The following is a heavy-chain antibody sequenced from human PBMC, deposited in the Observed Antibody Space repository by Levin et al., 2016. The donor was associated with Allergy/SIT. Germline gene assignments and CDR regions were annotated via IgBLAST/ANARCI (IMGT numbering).Heavy chain of an antibody. D-gene: IGHD3-22*01. V-gene: IGHV3-23*01. CDR2: ISGSGGST. CDR3: AKTRSGYYYVFDY. Sequence: GESLKISCAASGFTFSSYAMSWVRQAPGKGLEWVSAISGSGGSTYYADSVKGRFTISRDNSKNTLYLQMNSLRAEDTAVYYCAKTRSGYYYVFDYWGQGTLVTVSS. CDR1: GFTFSSYA. J-gene: IGHJ4*02.